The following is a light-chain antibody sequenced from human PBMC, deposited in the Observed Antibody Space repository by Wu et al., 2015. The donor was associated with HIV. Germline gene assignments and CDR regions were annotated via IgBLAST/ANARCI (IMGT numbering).Light chain of an antibody. Sequence: EIVLTQSPGTLSLSPGQRATPSCRASQSVSSSYLAWYQQKPGQAPRLLIYGASSRATGIPDRFSGSGSGTDFTLSISRLEPEDFAVYYCQHYQTFGQGTKVEIK. V-gene: IGKV3-20*01. CDR2: GAS. J-gene: IGKJ1*01. CDR3: QHYQT. CDR1: QSVSSSY.